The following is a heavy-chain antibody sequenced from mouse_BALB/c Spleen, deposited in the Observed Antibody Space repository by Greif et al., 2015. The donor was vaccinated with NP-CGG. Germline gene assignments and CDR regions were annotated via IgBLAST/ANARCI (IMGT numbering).Heavy chain of an antibody. CDR3: ARDYDYWYFDV. D-gene: IGHD2-4*01. Sequence: QVQLQQSGAELAKPGASVKMSCKASGYTFTSYWMHWVKQRPEQGLEWIGYINPSTGYTEYNQKFKDKTTLTADKSSSTAYMQLSSLTSEDSAVYYCARDYDYWYFDVWGAGTAVTVSS. V-gene: IGHV1-7*01. J-gene: IGHJ1*01. CDR2: INPSTGYT. CDR1: GYTFTSYW.